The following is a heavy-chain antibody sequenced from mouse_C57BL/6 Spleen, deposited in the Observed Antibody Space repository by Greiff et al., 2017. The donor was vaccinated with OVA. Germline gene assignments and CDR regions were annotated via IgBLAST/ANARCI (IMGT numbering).Heavy chain of an antibody. J-gene: IGHJ2*01. CDR1: GFTFSSYG. CDR2: ISSGGSYT. V-gene: IGHV5-6*01. CDR3: ARQEYGNYVDY. D-gene: IGHD2-10*02. Sequence: EVQRVESGGDLVKPGGSLKLSCAASGFTFSSYGMSWVRQTPDKRLEWVATISSGGSYTYYPDSVKGRFTISRDNAKNTLYLQMSSLKSEDTAMYYCARQEYGNYVDYWGQGTTLTVSS.